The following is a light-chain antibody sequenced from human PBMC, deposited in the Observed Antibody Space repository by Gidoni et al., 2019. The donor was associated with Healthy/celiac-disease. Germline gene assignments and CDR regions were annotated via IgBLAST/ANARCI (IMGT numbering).Light chain of an antibody. CDR3: AAWDDSLNGWV. V-gene: IGLV1-44*01. Sequence: QSVLTQSHSASGTPGQRVTISCSGSSSNIGGNAVNCYQQLPVTAPKLLMYSNNQRPSGVPDRFSGSKSGTSASLAISGLQSEDEADYYCAAWDDSLNGWVFGGGTKLTVL. CDR1: SSNIGGNA. J-gene: IGLJ3*02. CDR2: SNN.